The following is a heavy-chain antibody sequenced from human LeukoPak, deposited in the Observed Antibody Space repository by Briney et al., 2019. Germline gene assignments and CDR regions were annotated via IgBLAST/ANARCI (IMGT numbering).Heavy chain of an antibody. CDR3: ARMVGGYSGYDSADY. V-gene: IGHV1-69*05. Sequence: RWASVKVSCTASGGTFSSYAISWVRQAPGQGLEWMGGIIPIFGTANYAQKFQGRVTITTDESTSTAYMELSSLRSEDTAVYYCARMVGGYSGYDSADYWGQGTLVTVSS. CDR1: GGTFSSYA. J-gene: IGHJ4*02. D-gene: IGHD5-12*01. CDR2: IIPIFGTA.